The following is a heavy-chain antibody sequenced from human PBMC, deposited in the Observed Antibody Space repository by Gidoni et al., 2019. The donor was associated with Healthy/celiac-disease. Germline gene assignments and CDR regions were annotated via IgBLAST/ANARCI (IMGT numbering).Heavy chain of an antibody. D-gene: IGHD2-15*01. CDR3: ARYCSGGSCAPEGFDY. J-gene: IGHJ4*02. CDR2: IYHSGST. CDR1: GGSISSGGYS. V-gene: IGHV4-30-2*01. Sequence: QLQLQESGSGLVKPSQTLSLTCAVSGGSISSGGYSWSWIRQPPGKGLEWIGYIYHSGSTYYNPSLKSRVTISVDRSKNQFSLKLSSVTAADTAVYYCARYCSGGSCAPEGFDYWGQGTLVTVSS.